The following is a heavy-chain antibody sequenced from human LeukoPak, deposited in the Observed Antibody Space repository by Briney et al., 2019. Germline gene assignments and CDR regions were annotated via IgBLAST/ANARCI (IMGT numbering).Heavy chain of an antibody. D-gene: IGHD3-10*01. Sequence: SETLSLTGAVYGGSFSDYYGNWIRQPPVKGLEWIGEFNHSGSTNYSPSVKSRITMSVDTSKNQFSLKLSSVTAADTAVYFCARYPRLLSMVREVRIPGFDPWGPGTLVTVSS. CDR3: ARYPRLLSMVREVRIPGFDP. V-gene: IGHV4-34*10. J-gene: IGHJ5*02. CDR1: GGSFSDYY. CDR2: FNHSGST.